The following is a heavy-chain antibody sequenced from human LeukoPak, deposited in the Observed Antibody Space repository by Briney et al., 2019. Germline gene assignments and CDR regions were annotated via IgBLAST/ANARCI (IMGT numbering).Heavy chain of an antibody. CDR3: AHCSYTSGWYYFDY. J-gene: IGHJ4*02. CDR1: GGSISSYYW. CDR2: IYWDDDN. Sequence: TLSLTCTVSGGSISSYYWSWIRQPPGKALEWLALIYWDDDNHSSPSLKSRLTITKDTSNNQVVLTMTNMDPADTATYYCAHCSYTSGWYYFDYWGQGTLVTVSS. D-gene: IGHD6-19*01. V-gene: IGHV2-5*08.